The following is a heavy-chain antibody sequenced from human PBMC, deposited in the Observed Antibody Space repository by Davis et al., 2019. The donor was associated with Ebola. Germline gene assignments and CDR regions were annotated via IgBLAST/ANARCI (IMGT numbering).Heavy chain of an antibody. D-gene: IGHD3-3*01. V-gene: IGHV3-64*04. CDR1: GFTFSSYA. J-gene: IGHJ6*03. Sequence: GESLKISCSASGFTFSSYAMHWVRQAPGKGLEYVSAISSNGGSTYYADSVKGRFTISRDNSKNTLYLQMNSLRAEDTAVYYCARDDSPNSGLRFLGSMDVWGKGTTVTVSS. CDR3: ARDDSPNSGLRFLGSMDV. CDR2: ISSNGGST.